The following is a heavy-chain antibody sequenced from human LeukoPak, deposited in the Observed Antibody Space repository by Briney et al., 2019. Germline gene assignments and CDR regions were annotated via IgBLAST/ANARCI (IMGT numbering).Heavy chain of an antibody. V-gene: IGHV1-69*05. CDR1: GGTFSSYA. D-gene: IGHD1-26*01. CDR2: IIPIFGTA. Sequence: SVKVSCKASGGTFSSYAISWVRQAPGQGLEWMGGIIPIFGTANYAQKFQGRVTITTDESTSTAYMELSSLRSEDTAVYYCARGEWELTSIDYWGQGILVTVSS. J-gene: IGHJ4*02. CDR3: ARGEWELTSIDY.